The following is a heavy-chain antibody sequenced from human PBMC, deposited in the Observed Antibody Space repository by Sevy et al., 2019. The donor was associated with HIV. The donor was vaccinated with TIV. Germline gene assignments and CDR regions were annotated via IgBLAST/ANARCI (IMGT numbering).Heavy chain of an antibody. CDR2: IYPGDSDP. V-gene: IGHV5-51*01. CDR1: GYSFTSYW. D-gene: IGHD1-1*01. CDR3: AGLLLRRYNWNLRLDAFDI. J-gene: IGHJ3*02. Sequence: GESLKISCKGSGYSFTSYWIGWVRQMPGKGLEWMGIIYPGDSDPRYSPSFQGQVTISADKSISTAYLQWSSLKASDTAMYYCAGLLLRRYNWNLRLDAFDIWGQGTMVTVSS.